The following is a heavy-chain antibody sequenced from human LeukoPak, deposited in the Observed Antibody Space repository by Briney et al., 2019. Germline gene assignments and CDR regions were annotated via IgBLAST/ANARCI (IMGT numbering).Heavy chain of an antibody. J-gene: IGHJ4*02. V-gene: IGHV1-2*02. Sequence: GASVKVSCKASGYTFTGYYMHWVRQAPGQGLEWMGWINPNSGGTNYAQKFQGRVTMTRDTSISTAYMELSRLRSDDTAVYYCARIPNYYDSSGYYYYFDYWGQGTLVTVSS. CDR2: INPNSGGT. CDR1: GYTFTGYY. D-gene: IGHD3-22*01. CDR3: ARIPNYYDSSGYYYYFDY.